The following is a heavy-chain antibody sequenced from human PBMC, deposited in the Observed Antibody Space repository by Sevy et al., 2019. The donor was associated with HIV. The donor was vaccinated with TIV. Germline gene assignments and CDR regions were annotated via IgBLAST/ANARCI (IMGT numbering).Heavy chain of an antibody. V-gene: IGHV4-59*01. Sequence: SETLSLTCSVSGGSGGSISDYYWSWIRQPPGKGLEWIGYINYSRSTKFNPSLKSRVTISVDTSKNLFSLKLTSVTAADTAVYYCARGGTSLFAPWGQGTLVTVSS. CDR3: ARGGTSLFAP. D-gene: IGHD2-15*01. CDR2: INYSRST. J-gene: IGHJ5*02. CDR1: GGSGGSISDYY.